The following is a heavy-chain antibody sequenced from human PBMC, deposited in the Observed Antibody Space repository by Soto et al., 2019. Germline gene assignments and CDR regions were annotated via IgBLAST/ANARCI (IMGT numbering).Heavy chain of an antibody. D-gene: IGHD4-17*01. CDR3: ARENYGDAFDF. CDR2: INGGGTSI. V-gene: IGHV3-48*03. CDR1: GFTVTNYE. Sequence: PGGSLRLSCAASGFTVTNYEMSWVRQAPGKGLEWVSYINGGGTSIKYADSVKGRFTMSRDNARNSLYLQMNSLRDGDTAVYYCARENYGDAFDFWGPATLVTVSS. J-gene: IGHJ4*02.